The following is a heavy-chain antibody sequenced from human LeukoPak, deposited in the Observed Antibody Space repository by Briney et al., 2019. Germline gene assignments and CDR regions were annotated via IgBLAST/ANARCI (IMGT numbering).Heavy chain of an antibody. J-gene: IGHJ3*02. CDR3: ARGMWDPPPPTFDI. V-gene: IGHV7-4-1*02. CDR1: GYTFTSYA. Sequence: ASVKVSCKASGYTFTSYAMNWVRQAPGQGLEWMGWINTNTGNPTYAQGFTGRFVFSLDISVSKAFLQISSLKAEDTAVYYCARGMWDPPPPTFDIWGQGTMVTVSS. D-gene: IGHD1-26*01. CDR2: INTNTGNP.